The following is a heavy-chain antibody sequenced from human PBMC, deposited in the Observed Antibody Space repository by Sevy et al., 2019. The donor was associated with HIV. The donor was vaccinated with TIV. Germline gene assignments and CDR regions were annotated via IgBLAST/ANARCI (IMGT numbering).Heavy chain of an antibody. CDR2: ISYDGSNK. CDR3: TEVRSSSTPTNRKYFYYGMDV. CDR1: GFTFSSYG. V-gene: IGHV3-30*18. D-gene: IGHD6-6*01. J-gene: IGHJ6*02. Sequence: GGSLRLSCAASGFTFSSYGMHWVRQAPGKGLEWVAVISYDGSNKYYADSVKGAFTISRENSKNTLYLKRNSLRAEGTAVYYCTEVRSSSTPTNRKYFYYGMDVWGQGTTVTVSS.